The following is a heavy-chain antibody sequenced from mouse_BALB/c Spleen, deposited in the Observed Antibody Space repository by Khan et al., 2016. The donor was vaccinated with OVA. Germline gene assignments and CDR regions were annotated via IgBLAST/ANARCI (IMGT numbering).Heavy chain of an antibody. CDR2: ILPGSGST. Sequence: VQLQQSGAELMKPGASVKISCKATGYTFSSYWIEWVKQRPGHGLEWIGEILPGSGSTNYHEKFKGKATFTADTSSNTAYMQLSSLTSEDSAVYYCARSCDYARFAYWGQGTLVTVSA. CDR3: ARSCDYARFAY. V-gene: IGHV1-9*01. J-gene: IGHJ3*01. D-gene: IGHD2-4*01. CDR1: GYTFSSYW.